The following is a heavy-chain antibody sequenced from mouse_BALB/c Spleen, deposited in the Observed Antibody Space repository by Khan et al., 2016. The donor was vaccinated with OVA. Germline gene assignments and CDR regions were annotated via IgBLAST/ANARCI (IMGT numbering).Heavy chain of an antibody. CDR3: EREWGAWFPY. CDR1: GYTFTDYN. V-gene: IGHV1-77*01. CDR2: IYPGSGNT. Sequence: QIQLVQSGGELASPGASVKLSCKASGYTFTDYNINWIKQRTGQGLEWIGEIYPGSGNTCYNANFKGKATLTADKSSSTAYMQLSSLTSEDSAVYFCEREWGAWFPYWGQGTLVTVSA. J-gene: IGHJ3*01.